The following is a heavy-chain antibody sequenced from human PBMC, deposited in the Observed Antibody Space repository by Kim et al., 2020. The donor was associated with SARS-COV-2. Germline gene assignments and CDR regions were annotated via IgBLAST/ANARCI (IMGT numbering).Heavy chain of an antibody. J-gene: IGHJ4*02. Sequence: GGSLRLSCAASGFTFSSYGMHWVRQAPGKGLEWVAVISYDGSNKYYADSVKGRFTISRDNSKNTLYLQMNSLRAEDTAVYYCAKDRVAHPGLLDYWGQGTLVTVSS. CDR2: ISYDGSNK. CDR1: GFTFSSYG. V-gene: IGHV3-30*18. D-gene: IGHD3-22*01. CDR3: AKDRVAHPGLLDY.